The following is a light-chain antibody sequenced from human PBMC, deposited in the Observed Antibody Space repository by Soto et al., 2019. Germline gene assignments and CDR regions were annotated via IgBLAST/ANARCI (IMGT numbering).Light chain of an antibody. J-gene: IGKJ1*01. CDR2: GAS. CDR1: QSVSSN. V-gene: IGKV3-15*01. CDR3: QQYGDSPRV. Sequence: EIVMTQSPATLSVSPGERATLSCRASQSVSSNLAWYQRLPGQGPRLLIYGASTRATGIAAKFSGSGSGTDFTLTISRLEAEDFAVYYCQQYGDSPRVFGQGTKVDIK.